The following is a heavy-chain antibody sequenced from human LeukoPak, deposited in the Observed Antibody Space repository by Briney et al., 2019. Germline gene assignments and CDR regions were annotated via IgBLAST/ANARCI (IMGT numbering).Heavy chain of an antibody. Sequence: ASVKVSCKASGYTFTGNHMHWVRQAPGQGLEWMGRINPNSGDTNYAQKFQGRVTMTRDTSINTAYMELSRLRSDDTAVYYCARDYCSSTSCLFDYWGQGTLVTVSS. CDR2: INPNSGDT. CDR1: GYTFTGNH. CDR3: ARDYCSSTSCLFDY. D-gene: IGHD2-2*01. J-gene: IGHJ4*02. V-gene: IGHV1-2*06.